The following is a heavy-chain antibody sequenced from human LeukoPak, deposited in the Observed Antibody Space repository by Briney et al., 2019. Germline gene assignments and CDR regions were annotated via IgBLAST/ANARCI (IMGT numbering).Heavy chain of an antibody. Sequence: GGSLRLSCAVSGFTFSDYWVTWVRHTAGKGLEFVANINRDGSVKNYVDSVKGRFTISRDNAKNSLYLQMTSLRVDETAIYYCARDPGFSSFDYWGQGTLVTVSS. CDR2: INRDGSVK. D-gene: IGHD3-3*02. CDR3: ARDPGFSSFDY. J-gene: IGHJ4*02. CDR1: GFTFSDYW. V-gene: IGHV3-7*01.